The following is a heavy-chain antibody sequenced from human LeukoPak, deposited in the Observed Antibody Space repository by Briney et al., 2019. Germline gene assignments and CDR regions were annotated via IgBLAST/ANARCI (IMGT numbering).Heavy chain of an antibody. V-gene: IGHV4-4*07. D-gene: IGHD1-26*01. CDR1: GGSISSYY. CDR3: ARGSSRRYSGSYYLLDY. Sequence: SETLSLTCTVSGGSISSYYWNWIRQPAGKGLEWIGRIYSSGSTNYNPSLKSRVTMSVDTSKNQFSLKLSSVTAADTAVYYCARGSSRRYSGSYYLLDYWGQGTLVTVSS. CDR2: IYSSGST. J-gene: IGHJ4*02.